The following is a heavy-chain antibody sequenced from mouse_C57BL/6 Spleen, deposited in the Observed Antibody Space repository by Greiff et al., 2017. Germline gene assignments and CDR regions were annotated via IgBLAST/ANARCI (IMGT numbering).Heavy chain of an antibody. V-gene: IGHV1-9*01. CDR3: ARTGYDGDLLHFDY. CDR1: GYTFTGYW. D-gene: IGHD2-3*01. J-gene: IGHJ2*01. CDR2: ILPGSGST. Sequence: VQLQQSGAELMKPGASVKLSCKATGYTFTGYWIEWVKQRPGHGLEWIGEILPGSGSTNYNEKFKGKATLTADTSSNTAYMQLSSLTTEDSAIYDCARTGYDGDLLHFDYWGQGTTLTVSS.